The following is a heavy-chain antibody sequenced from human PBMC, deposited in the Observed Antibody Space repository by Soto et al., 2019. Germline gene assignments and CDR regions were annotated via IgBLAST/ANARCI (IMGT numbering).Heavy chain of an antibody. D-gene: IGHD6-19*01. Sequence: EVQLVETGGGLIQPGGSLRLSCAASGFTVSSNYMSWVRQAPGKGLEWVSVIYSGGSTYYADSVKGRFTISKDNSKNTLYLQRSRMRAEVTAVYYCARDRRIAVAGIYYFDYWGQGTLVTVSS. CDR1: GFTVSSNY. J-gene: IGHJ4*02. V-gene: IGHV3-53*02. CDR2: IYSGGST. CDR3: ARDRRIAVAGIYYFDY.